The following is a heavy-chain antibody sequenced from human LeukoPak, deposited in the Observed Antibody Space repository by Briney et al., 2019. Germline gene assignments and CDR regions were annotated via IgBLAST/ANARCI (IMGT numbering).Heavy chain of an antibody. CDR1: GFTFSGSV. V-gene: IGHV3-73*01. CDR3: TRGYCSSTSCHGNWFDP. Sequence: GGSLRLSCAASGFTFSGSVMHWVRQASGKGLEWVGRIKSKANNYATAYAASVKGRSTISRDDSKNTAYLQMNSLKIEDTAVYYCTRGYCSSTSCHGNWFDPWGQGTLVTVSS. J-gene: IGHJ5*02. CDR2: IKSKANNYAT. D-gene: IGHD2-2*01.